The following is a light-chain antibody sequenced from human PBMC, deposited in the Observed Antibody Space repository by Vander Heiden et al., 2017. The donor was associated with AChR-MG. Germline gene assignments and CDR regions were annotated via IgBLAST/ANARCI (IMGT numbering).Light chain of an antibody. Sequence: QSALTHPASVSGSPRQSITISCTGTRSDVGSYNLVSWYQQHAGKAPKLIVSEVKKRPSGVSNRFSGSKSGSTASLTIAGRLAEDEADYYCSSYAGSSTVVFGGGTKLTVL. CDR2: EVK. J-gene: IGLJ2*01. V-gene: IGLV2-23*02. CDR3: SSYAGSSTVV. CDR1: RSDVGSYNL.